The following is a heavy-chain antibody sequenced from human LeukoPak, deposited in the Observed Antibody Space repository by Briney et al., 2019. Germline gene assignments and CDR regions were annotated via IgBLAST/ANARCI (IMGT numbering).Heavy chain of an antibody. D-gene: IGHD5-24*01. J-gene: IGHJ4*02. CDR2: ISSSGRTI. CDR1: GFTFSDYY. V-gene: IGHV3-11*01. CDR3: ARAGREMVTITSIAY. Sequence: GGSLRLSCAASGFTFSDYYMTWVRQAPAKGLEWVSYISSSGRTIYFADSLKGRFTISRDNAKNSLYLQMNSLRAEDTAVYYCARAGREMVTITSIAYWGQGTLVTVSS.